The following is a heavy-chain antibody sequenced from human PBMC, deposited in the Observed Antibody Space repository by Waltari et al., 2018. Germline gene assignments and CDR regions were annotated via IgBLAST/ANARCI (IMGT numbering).Heavy chain of an antibody. J-gene: IGHJ4*02. Sequence: EVQLLESGRGLVQPGGSLRLSCAASGFTFSSHAMSWVRPAPGKGLEWVSTITNGDGDTYYADSVKGRFTMSRDNSMNTLYLRMNSLRVEDTAIYYCARNHYWAFDYWGQGTLVTVSS. D-gene: IGHD2-15*01. CDR3: ARNHYWAFDY. CDR1: GFTFSSHA. CDR2: ITNGDGDT. V-gene: IGHV3-23*01.